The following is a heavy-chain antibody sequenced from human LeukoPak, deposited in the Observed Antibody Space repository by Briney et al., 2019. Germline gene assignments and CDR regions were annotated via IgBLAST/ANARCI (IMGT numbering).Heavy chain of an antibody. CDR1: GYTFTSYD. D-gene: IGHD5-18*01. CDR3: ARGYSYGSDYYYGMVV. Sequence: ASVKVSCTASGYTFTSYDITWGRQAPGQGLEWMGWISAYNGNTNYAQKLQGRVTMTTDTSPSTTYMELRSLRSDDSAVYYCARGYSYGSDYYYGMVVWGEGTTVTVSS. CDR2: ISAYNGNT. J-gene: IGHJ6*01. V-gene: IGHV1-18*01.